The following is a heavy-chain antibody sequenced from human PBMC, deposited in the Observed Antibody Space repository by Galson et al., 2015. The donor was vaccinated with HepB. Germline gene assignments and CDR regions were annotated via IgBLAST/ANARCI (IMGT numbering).Heavy chain of an antibody. D-gene: IGHD6-19*01. CDR1: GGTFSSYT. J-gene: IGHJ4*02. CDR2: ISAYNGNT. V-gene: IGHV1-18*01. CDR3: ARGNKVEQWGNLQGDY. Sequence: SVKVSCKASGGTFSSYTISWVRQAPGQGLEWMGWISAYNGNTNYAQKLQGRVTMTTDTSTSTAYMELRSLRSDDTAVYYCARGNKVEQWGNLQGDYWGQGTLVTVSS.